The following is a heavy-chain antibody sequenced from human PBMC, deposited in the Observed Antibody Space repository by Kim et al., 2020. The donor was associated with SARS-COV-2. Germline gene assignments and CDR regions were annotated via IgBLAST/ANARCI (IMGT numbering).Heavy chain of an antibody. J-gene: IGHJ3*02. D-gene: IGHD4-17*01. Sequence: YYATSGKGRFTNSRDNSKNTLDLQMNSLRAEDTAVYYCAKSTVTTHDAFDIWGQGTMVTVSS. CDR3: AKSTVTTHDAFDI. V-gene: IGHV3-33*06.